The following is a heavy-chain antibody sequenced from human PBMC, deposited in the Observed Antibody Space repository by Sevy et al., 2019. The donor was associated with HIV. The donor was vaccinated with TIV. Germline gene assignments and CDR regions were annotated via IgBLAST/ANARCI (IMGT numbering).Heavy chain of an antibody. CDR3: VSAIAAYASL. CDR2: INQDGSVK. V-gene: IGHV3-7*01. CDR1: GFTLNSYW. Sequence: GGSLRLSCAASGFTLNSYWMSWVRQAPGKGLEWVANINQDGSVKYYVDSVKGRFTISRDKARNLVYLQMSSLTAEDTALYYCVSAIAAYASLWGQGTLVTVSS. J-gene: IGHJ4*02. D-gene: IGHD6-13*01.